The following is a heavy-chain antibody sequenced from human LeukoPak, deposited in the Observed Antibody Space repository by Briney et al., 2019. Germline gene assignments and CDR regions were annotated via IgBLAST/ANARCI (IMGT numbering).Heavy chain of an antibody. CDR1: GFTVSSNY. V-gene: IGHV3-53*01. D-gene: IGHD2-2*02. CDR2: TYSNGRT. CDR3: AKDQYPHFDY. Sequence: GGSLRLSCAASGFTVSSNYMSWVRQAPGKGLEWVSVTYSNGRTYYADSVKGRFTISRDNSKNTLYLQMNSLRAEDTAVYYCAKDQYPHFDYWGQGTLVTVSS. J-gene: IGHJ4*02.